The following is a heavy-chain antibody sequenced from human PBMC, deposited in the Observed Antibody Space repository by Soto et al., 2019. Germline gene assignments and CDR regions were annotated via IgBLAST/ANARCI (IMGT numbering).Heavy chain of an antibody. CDR3: AKRAIVLMVYAIVLDY. V-gene: IGHV3-23*01. D-gene: IGHD2-8*01. CDR1: GFTFSSYA. CDR2: ISGSGGST. J-gene: IGHJ4*02. Sequence: VPLLESGGGLVQPGGSLRLSCAASGFTFSSYAMSWVRQAPGKGLEWVSAISGSGGSTYYADSVKGRFTISRDNSKNTLYLQMNSLRAEDTAVYYCAKRAIVLMVYAIVLDYWGQGTLVTVSS.